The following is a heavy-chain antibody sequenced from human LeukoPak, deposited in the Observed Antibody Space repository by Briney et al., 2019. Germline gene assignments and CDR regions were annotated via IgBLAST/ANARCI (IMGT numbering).Heavy chain of an antibody. D-gene: IGHD4-17*01. CDR3: ASSYGDYVNFYY. CDR2: IIPIFGTA. CDR1: GGTFSSYA. J-gene: IGHJ4*02. V-gene: IGHV1-69*05. Sequence: SVKVSCKASGGTFSSYAISWVRQAPGQGLECMGGIIPIFGTANYAQKFQGRVTITTDESTSTAYMELSSLRSEDTAVYYCASSYGDYVNFYYWGQGTLVTVSS.